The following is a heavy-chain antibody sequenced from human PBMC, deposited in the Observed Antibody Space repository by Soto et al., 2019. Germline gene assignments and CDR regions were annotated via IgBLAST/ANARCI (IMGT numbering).Heavy chain of an antibody. CDR1: GFSFSTST. Sequence: EVQLVESGGGLVKPGGSLRLSCAASGFSFSTSTMNWVRQAPGKGLEFVSSIGRTGIERYYIDSVKGRFTISRDNAQNSLYLQMNSLRAGDTALYYCVCDDNRRYWGKGTLVTVSS. CDR3: VCDDNRRY. CDR2: IGRTGIER. J-gene: IGHJ4*02. V-gene: IGHV3-21*01. D-gene: IGHD1-1*01.